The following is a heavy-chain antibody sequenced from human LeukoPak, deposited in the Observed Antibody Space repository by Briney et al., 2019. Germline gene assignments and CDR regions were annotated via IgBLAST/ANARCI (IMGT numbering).Heavy chain of an antibody. Sequence: GGSLRLSCAASGFTFSSYSMNWVRQAPGKGLEWVSSISSSSSYIYYADSVKGRFTISRDNAKNSLYLQMNSLRAEDTAVYYCARDPSIAARPAFAPINGAFDIWGQGTMVTVSS. V-gene: IGHV3-21*01. CDR2: ISSSSSYI. CDR1: GFTFSSYS. CDR3: ARDPSIAARPAFAPINGAFDI. J-gene: IGHJ3*02. D-gene: IGHD6-6*01.